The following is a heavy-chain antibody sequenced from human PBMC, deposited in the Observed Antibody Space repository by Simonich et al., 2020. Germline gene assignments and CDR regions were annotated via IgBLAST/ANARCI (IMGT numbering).Heavy chain of an antibody. CDR1: GGSFSGYY. V-gene: IGHV4-34*12. J-gene: IGHJ5*02. Sequence: QVQLQPWGPGLLMPSETLSLTFPVYGGSFSGYYLSWLRPPPGDGLEWLGEIIHSVITNYNPYLKSRGTISVYTAKNQFALKLSSVTAADTAVDYCARCGFVNYDILTGYNNWFDPWGQGNLVTVSS. CDR2: IIHSVIT. D-gene: IGHD3-9*01. CDR3: ARCGFVNYDILTGYNNWFDP.